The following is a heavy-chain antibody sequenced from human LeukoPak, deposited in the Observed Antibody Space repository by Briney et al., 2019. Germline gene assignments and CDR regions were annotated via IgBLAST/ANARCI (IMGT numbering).Heavy chain of an antibody. Sequence: SETLSLTCTVSGGSISSYYWSWIRQPPGKGLEWIGYIYYSGSTNYNPSLKSRVTISVDTSKNQFSLKLSSVTAADTAVYYCARVYSSSFSYYYYYMDVWGKGTTVTVSS. D-gene: IGHD6-13*01. CDR2: IYYSGST. V-gene: IGHV4-59*01. CDR3: ARVYSSSFSYYYYYMDV. J-gene: IGHJ6*03. CDR1: GGSISSYY.